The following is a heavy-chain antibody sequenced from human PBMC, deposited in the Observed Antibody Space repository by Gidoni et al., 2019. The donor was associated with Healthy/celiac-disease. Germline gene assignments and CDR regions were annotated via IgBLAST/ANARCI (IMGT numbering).Heavy chain of an antibody. Sequence: EVQLLESGGGLVQPGGSLRLACAASGFTCSSYAMSWVRQAPGKGLEWVSAISGSGGSTYYADSVKGRFTISRDNSKNTLYLQMNSLRAEDTAVYYCAANPPGRLGYSSSQEVGWGQGTLVTVSS. CDR1: GFTCSSYA. D-gene: IGHD6-13*01. CDR2: ISGSGGST. V-gene: IGHV3-23*01. J-gene: IGHJ4*02. CDR3: AANPPGRLGYSSSQEVG.